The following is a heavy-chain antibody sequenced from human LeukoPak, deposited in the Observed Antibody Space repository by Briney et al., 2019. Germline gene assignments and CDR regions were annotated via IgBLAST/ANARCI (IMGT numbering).Heavy chain of an antibody. CDR1: RFTFSSYE. D-gene: IGHD2-8*01. J-gene: IGHJ3*02. CDR3: AREDTGVAFDI. CDR2: ISGSGIK. V-gene: IGHV3-48*03. Sequence: GGSLRLPCAASRFTFSSYEMNWVRQAPGKGLEWVSYISGSGIKHYADSVKGRFTISRDNAKNSLYLQMNSLRVEDTAVYYCAREDTGVAFDIWGQGTTVTV.